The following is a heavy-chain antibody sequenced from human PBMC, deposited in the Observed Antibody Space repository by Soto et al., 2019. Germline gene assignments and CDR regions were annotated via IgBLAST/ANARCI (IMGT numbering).Heavy chain of an antibody. V-gene: IGHV5-10-1*01. CDR2: IDPSDSYT. CDR3: ARRRTTVVTPVDYYGMDV. J-gene: IGHJ6*02. D-gene: IGHD4-17*01. CDR1: GYSFTIYW. Sequence: GESLKISCKASGYSFTIYWISWVRQMPGKGLEWMGRIDPSDSYTNYSPSFQGHVTISADKSISTAYLQWSSLKASDTAMYYCARRRTTVVTPVDYYGMDVWGQGTTVTVSS.